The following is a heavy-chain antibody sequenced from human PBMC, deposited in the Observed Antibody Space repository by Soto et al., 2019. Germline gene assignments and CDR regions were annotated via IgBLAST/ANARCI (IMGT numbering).Heavy chain of an antibody. CDR2: IYYSGST. D-gene: IGHD4-17*01. CDR3: ARSPDATVTAFDY. CDR1: GGSISSGGYY. Sequence: QVQLQESGPGLVKPSQTLSLTCTVSGGSISSGGYYWSWIRQHPGKGLEWIGYIYYSGSTYYNPSLKGGVTISVDTSKNQFSLKLSSVTAADTAVYYCARSPDATVTAFDYWGQGTLVTVSS. J-gene: IGHJ4*02. V-gene: IGHV4-31*03.